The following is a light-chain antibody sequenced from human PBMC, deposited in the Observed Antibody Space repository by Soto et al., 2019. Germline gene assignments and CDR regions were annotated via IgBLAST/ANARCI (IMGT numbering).Light chain of an antibody. V-gene: IGLV2-23*01. CDR2: EGS. Sequence: QSALTQPASVSGSPGQSITISCTGTSSDVGSYNLVSWYQQHPGKAPKLMIYEGSKRPSGVSNRFSGSKSGNTASLTISGPQAEDEADYYFCSYAGSSTLVFGGGTKVTVL. CDR3: CSYAGSSTLV. CDR1: SSDVGSYNL. J-gene: IGLJ3*02.